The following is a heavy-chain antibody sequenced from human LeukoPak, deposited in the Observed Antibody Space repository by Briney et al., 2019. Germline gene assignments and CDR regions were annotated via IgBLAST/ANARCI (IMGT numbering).Heavy chain of an antibody. V-gene: IGHV3-21*01. J-gene: IGHJ4*02. CDR3: ARDNYWMVRGVIPREGFDY. D-gene: IGHD3-10*01. CDR2: ISSSSSYI. CDR1: GFTFSSYA. Sequence: PGGSLRLSCAASGFTFSSYAMSWVRQAPGKGLEWVSSISSSSSYIYYADSVKGRFTISRDNAKNSLYLQMNSLRAEDTAVYYCARDNYWMVRGVIPREGFDYWGQGTLVTVSS.